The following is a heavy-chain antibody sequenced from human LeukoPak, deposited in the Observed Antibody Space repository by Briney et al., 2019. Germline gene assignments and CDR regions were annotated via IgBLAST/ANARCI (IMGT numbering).Heavy chain of an antibody. Sequence: SETLYLTCTVSGGSISSYYWSWIRQPPGKGLEWIGYIYYSGSTNYNPSLKSRVTISVDTSKNQFSLKLSSVTAADTAVYYCARITHNWFDPWGQGTLVTVSS. V-gene: IGHV4-59*01. CDR2: IYYSGST. J-gene: IGHJ5*02. D-gene: IGHD3-16*01. CDR3: ARITHNWFDP. CDR1: GGSISSYY.